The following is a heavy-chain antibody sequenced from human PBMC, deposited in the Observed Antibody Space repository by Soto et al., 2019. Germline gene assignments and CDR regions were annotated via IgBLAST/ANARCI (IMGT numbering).Heavy chain of an antibody. V-gene: IGHV1-2*04. CDR3: ARVDSGYDSGPFDY. D-gene: IGHD5-12*01. CDR1: GYTFTGYY. J-gene: IGHJ4*02. Sequence: ASVKVSCKASGYTFTGYYMHCVRQAPGQGLEWMGWINPNSGGTNYAQKFQGWVTMTRDTSISTAYMELSRLRSDDTAVYYCARVDSGYDSGPFDYWGQGTLVIV. CDR2: INPNSGGT.